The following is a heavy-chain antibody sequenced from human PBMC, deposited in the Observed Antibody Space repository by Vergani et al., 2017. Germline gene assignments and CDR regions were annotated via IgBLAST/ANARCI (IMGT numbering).Heavy chain of an antibody. V-gene: IGHV1-69*02. Sequence: QVQLVQSGAEVKKPGSSVKVSCKASVGPFSSYTINWVRQAPGQGLVWMGRIIPILGIANYAQKFQGRVTITADKSTSTAYMELNSLRSEDTAVYYCATRWDRVSGFDPWGQGTLVTVSS. J-gene: IGHJ5*02. CDR3: ATRWDRVSGFDP. CDR2: IIPILGIA. D-gene: IGHD5-24*01. CDR1: VGPFSSYT.